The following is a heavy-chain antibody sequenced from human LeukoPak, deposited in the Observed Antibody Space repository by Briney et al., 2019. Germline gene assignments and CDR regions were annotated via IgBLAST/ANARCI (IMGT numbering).Heavy chain of an antibody. Sequence: ASVKVSCKASGGTFSSYAISWVRQAPGQGLEWMGGIIPIFGTANYAQKFQGRVTITADESTSTAYMELSSLRSEDTAVYYCARGSLSTASPPDFDYWGQGTLVTVSS. J-gene: IGHJ4*02. CDR3: ARGSLSTASPPDFDY. CDR2: IIPIFGTA. CDR1: GGTFSSYA. V-gene: IGHV1-69*13.